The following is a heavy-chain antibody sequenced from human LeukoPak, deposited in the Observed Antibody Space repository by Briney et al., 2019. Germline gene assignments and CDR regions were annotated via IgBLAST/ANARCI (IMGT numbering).Heavy chain of an antibody. CDR1: GYTFTSYG. Sequence: ASVKVSCKASGYTFTSYGISWVRQAPGQGLEWMGWISAYNGNTNYAQKLQGRVTMTTDTSTSTAYMELRSLRSDDTAVYCCARIYDYVWGSYRYLWFDPWGQGTLVTVSS. V-gene: IGHV1-18*01. CDR3: ARIYDYVWGSYRYLWFDP. J-gene: IGHJ5*02. D-gene: IGHD3-16*02. CDR2: ISAYNGNT.